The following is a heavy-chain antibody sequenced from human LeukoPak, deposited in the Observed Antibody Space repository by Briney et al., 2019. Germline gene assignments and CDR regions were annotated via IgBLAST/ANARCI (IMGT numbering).Heavy chain of an antibody. J-gene: IGHJ5*02. Sequence: ASVKVSCKTSGYTFTSYGISWVRQAPGQGLEWMGWISAYNGNTNYAQKLQGRVTMTTDTSTSTAYMELRSLRSDDTAVYYCARDFKRSVVPAAIFWFDPWGQGTLVTVSS. V-gene: IGHV1-18*01. CDR2: ISAYNGNT. CDR1: GYTFTSYG. D-gene: IGHD2-2*01. CDR3: ARDFKRSVVPAAIFWFDP.